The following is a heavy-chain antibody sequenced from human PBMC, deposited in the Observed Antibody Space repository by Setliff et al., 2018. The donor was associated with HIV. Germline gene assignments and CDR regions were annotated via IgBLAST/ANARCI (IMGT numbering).Heavy chain of an antibody. D-gene: IGHD3-10*01. CDR1: GFTFSTAW. J-gene: IGHJ4*02. CDR3: ARAYFVSGIYY. CDR2: VKSKTDGGTT. Sequence: GASLRLSFAASGFTFSTAWMSWVRQAPGKVLEWVGHVKSKTDGGTTDYASPVKCSFTISRDDSKNTLYLQMNSLKIEDTAVYYCARAYFVSGIYYWGQGTLVTVSS. V-gene: IGHV3-15*01.